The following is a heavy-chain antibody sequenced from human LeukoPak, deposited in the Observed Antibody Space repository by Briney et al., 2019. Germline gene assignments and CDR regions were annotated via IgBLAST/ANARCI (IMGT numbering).Heavy chain of an antibody. CDR1: GFTFSSYA. CDR2: ISYDGSNK. Sequence: GGSLRLSCAASGFTFSSYAMHWVRQAPGKGLEWVAVISYDGSNKYYADSVKGRFTISRDNSKNTLYLQMNSLRAEDTAVYYCARANEQTSCSGGSCYSEPYFDYWGQGTLVTVSS. V-gene: IGHV3-30*04. CDR3: ARANEQTSCSGGSCYSEPYFDY. D-gene: IGHD2-15*01. J-gene: IGHJ4*02.